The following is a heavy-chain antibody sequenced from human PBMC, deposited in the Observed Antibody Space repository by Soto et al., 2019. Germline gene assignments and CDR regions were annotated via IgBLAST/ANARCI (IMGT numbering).Heavy chain of an antibody. J-gene: IGHJ3*01. CDR3: AKDEISKTIRGDAFNF. CDR1: GFTFSSDG. D-gene: IGHD1-7*01. V-gene: IGHV3-30*18. CDR2: ISYDGSYQ. Sequence: GGSLRLSCAASGFTFSSDGMHWVRQAPGKGLEWVAVISYDGSYQYYVDSVKGRFTISRDNSKNTLYLQMNSLRAEDTAVYYCAKDEISKTIRGDAFNFWVQGTMVTVSS.